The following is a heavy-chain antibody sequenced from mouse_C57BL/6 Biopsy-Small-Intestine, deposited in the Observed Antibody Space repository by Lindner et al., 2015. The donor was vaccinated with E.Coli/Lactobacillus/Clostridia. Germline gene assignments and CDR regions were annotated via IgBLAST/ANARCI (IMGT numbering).Heavy chain of an antibody. D-gene: IGHD2-2*01. CDR1: GYTFTDYY. V-gene: IGHV1-84*02. J-gene: IGHJ3*01. CDR2: INPSRGST. CDR3: ARVTMVRGGMGSYDH. Sequence: SVKVSCKASGYTFTDYYLHWVRQAPGQGPEWMGWINPSRGSTNYAQKFQGRVTMTRDTSMNTAYMELNRLTSDDTAVYYCARVTMVRGGMGSYDHWGQGSLVTVS.